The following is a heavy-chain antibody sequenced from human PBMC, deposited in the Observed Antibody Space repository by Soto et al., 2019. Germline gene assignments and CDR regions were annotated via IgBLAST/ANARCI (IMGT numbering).Heavy chain of an antibody. CDR2: ISSSSSYI. D-gene: IGHD3-3*01. CDR3: AREWGDDFWSGSTYYYYGMDV. Sequence: EVQLVESGGGLVKPGGSLRLSCAASGFTFSSYSMNWVRQAPGKGLEWVSSISSSSSYIYYADSVKGRFTISRDNAKNXLXLXXNSLRAEDTAVYYCAREWGDDFWSGSTYYYYGMDVWGQGTTVTVSS. V-gene: IGHV3-21*01. J-gene: IGHJ6*02. CDR1: GFTFSSYS.